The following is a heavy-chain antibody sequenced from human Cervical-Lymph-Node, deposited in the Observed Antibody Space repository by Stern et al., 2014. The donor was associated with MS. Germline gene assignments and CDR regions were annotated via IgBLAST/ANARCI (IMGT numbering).Heavy chain of an antibody. J-gene: IGHJ6*02. CDR3: ARGELKEGLVRGMDV. V-gene: IGHV1-69*06. CDR1: GGTFSSYA. D-gene: IGHD1-26*01. CDR2: IIPIFGTT. Sequence: QVQLGEPGAEVKKPGSSVKVSCKASGGTFSSYAISWVRQAPGQGLEWMGGIIPIFGTTNSAHKVQGRATITAATPTRQANMQLSSLRSEDTAVYYCARGELKEGLVRGMDVWGQGTTVTVSS.